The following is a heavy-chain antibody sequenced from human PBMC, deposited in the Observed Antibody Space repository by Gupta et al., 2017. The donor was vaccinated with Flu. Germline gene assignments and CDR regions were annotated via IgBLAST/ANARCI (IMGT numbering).Heavy chain of an antibody. V-gene: IGHV1-2*02. D-gene: IGHD2-21*01. Sequence: RQAPGQGLEWKGWINPNSGATNYAPKFQDRVTLTRDTSISTAYMELSRLRSDDTAVYYCARDHCGDSRCYSDYWGQGTLVTVSS. CDR2: INPNSGAT. J-gene: IGHJ4*02. CDR3: ARDHCGDSRCYSDY.